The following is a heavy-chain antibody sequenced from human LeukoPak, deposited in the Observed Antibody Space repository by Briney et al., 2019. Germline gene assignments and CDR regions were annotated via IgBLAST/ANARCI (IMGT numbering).Heavy chain of an antibody. D-gene: IGHD2-2*01. V-gene: IGHV4-39*01. CDR2: IYYSGST. CDR3: ARGVAVVLATHYYFDY. J-gene: IGHJ4*02. Sequence: KASETLSLTCTVSGGSISSSGYYWGWIRQPPGKGLEWIGSIYYSGSTYYNPSLKSRVTISVDTSKNQFSLKLSSVTAADTAVYYCARGVAVVLATHYYFDYWGQGSLVTVSS. CDR1: GGSISSSGYY.